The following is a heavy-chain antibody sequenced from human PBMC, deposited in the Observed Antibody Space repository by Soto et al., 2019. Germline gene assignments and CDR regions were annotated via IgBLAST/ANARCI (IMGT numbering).Heavy chain of an antibody. D-gene: IGHD3-16*02. V-gene: IGHV3-7*03. J-gene: IGHJ4*02. CDR3: ASVNYDYIWGGYRIQYYFGY. CDR2: IKQDGSEK. Sequence: EVQLVESGGGLVQPGGSLRLSCAASGFTFSSYWMSWVRQAPGKGLEWVANIKQDGSEKYYVDSVKGRFTISRDNANYTLFLEIVRLRANSMTKYYYASVNYDYIWGGYRIQYYFGYWGKGTLVTVSS. CDR1: GFTFSSYW.